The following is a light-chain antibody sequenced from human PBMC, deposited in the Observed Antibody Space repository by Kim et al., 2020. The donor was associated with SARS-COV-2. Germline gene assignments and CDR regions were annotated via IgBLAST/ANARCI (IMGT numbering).Light chain of an antibody. CDR3: CSYAGSYTFVV. J-gene: IGLJ2*01. CDR2: DVD. V-gene: IGLV2-11*01. CDR1: SSDVSGYNY. Sequence: QSVTITCTGTSSDVSGYNYVSWYQQHPGKAPKFIIYDVDKRPSGVPDRFSGSKSGNTASLTISGLQADDEADYYCCSYAGSYTFVVFGGGTQLTVL.